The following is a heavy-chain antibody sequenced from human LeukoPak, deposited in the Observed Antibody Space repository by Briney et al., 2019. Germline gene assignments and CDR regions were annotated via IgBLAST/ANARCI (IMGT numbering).Heavy chain of an antibody. J-gene: IGHJ4*02. V-gene: IGHV4-34*01. CDR1: GGSFSGYY. D-gene: IGHD2-2*01. CDR3: ARRHPLGYCSSTSCSGRWGSSSEFDY. CDR2: INHSGST. Sequence: PSETLSLTCAVYGGSFSGYYWSWIRQPPGKGLEWIGEINHSGSTNYNPSLKSRVTISVDTSKNQFSLKLSSVTAADTAVYYCARRHPLGYCSSTSCSGRWGSSSEFDYWGQGTLVTVSS.